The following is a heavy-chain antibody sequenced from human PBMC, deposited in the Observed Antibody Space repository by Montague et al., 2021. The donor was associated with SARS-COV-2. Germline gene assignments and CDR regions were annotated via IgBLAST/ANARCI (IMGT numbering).Heavy chain of an antibody. CDR1: GGSISSSTYY. V-gene: IGHV4-39*02. J-gene: IGHJ6*02. CDR2: LYNGGTT. CDR3: AGTSKLREAASGNYYYDVIDV. D-gene: IGHD3-16*01. Sequence: SETLSLTCNVSGGSISSSTYYWGRIRQPPGKGLEWIGNLYNGGTTYYSPSLKSPVTISVDTSKNHFSLNMASVTAADTAVYYCAGTSKLREAASGNYYYDVIDVWGQGTTVTVSS.